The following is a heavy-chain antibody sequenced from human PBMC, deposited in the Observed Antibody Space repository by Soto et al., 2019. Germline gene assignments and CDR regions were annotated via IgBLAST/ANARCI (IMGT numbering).Heavy chain of an antibody. D-gene: IGHD6-6*01. CDR3: ARVGGIGAPPGTDY. CDR1: GGIFSSYA. CDR2: VIPILGQA. V-gene: IGHV1-69*01. Sequence: QVQLVQSGAEVKKPGSSVKVSCKASGGIFSSYAISWLRQAPGQGLEWMGAVIPILGQAYYAQDLHDRVWITAXEXTXTSYMELSSLRSEDTAVYFCARVGGIGAPPGTDYWGQGTLVTVSS. J-gene: IGHJ4*02.